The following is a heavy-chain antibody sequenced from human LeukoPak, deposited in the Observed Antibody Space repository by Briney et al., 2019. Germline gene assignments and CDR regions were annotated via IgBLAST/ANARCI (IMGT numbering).Heavy chain of an antibody. CDR2: IIPILGIA. D-gene: IGHD3-22*01. J-gene: IGHJ5*02. Sequence: ASVKVSCKASGGTFSSYAISWVRQAPGQGLEWMGRIIPILGIANYAQKFQGRVTITADKSTSTAYMELSSLRSEDTAVYYCARGGYYDSSGPSWFDPWGQGTLVTVSS. CDR3: ARGGYYDSSGPSWFDP. V-gene: IGHV1-69*04. CDR1: GGTFSSYA.